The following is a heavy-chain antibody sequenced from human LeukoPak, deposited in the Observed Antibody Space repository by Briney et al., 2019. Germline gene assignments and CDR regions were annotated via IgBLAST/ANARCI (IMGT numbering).Heavy chain of an antibody. CDR2: IYYSGST. J-gene: IGHJ4*02. CDR1: GGSISSYY. V-gene: IGHV4-59*08. CDR3: ASAKKYYDILTGYSSGNYFDY. Sequence: SETLSFTCTVSGGSISSYYWSWIRQPPGKGLEWIGYIYYSGSTNYNPSLKSRVTISVDTSKNQFSLKLSSVTAADTAVYYCASAKKYYDILTGYSSGNYFDYWGQGTLVTVSS. D-gene: IGHD3-9*01.